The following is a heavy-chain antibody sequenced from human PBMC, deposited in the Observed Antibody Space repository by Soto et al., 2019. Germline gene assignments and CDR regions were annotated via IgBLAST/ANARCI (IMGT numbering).Heavy chain of an antibody. Sequence: QVQLVESEGGVVQPGRSLRLSCVASGFMFDSYGMHWVRQAPGKGLEWVAIILYDGSEKYHADSVQGRFTISRDNSTNTLYLQMNSPRAEDTALYYCARGPGRIAVAGFDYWGQGTLVTVSS. V-gene: IGHV3-33*01. CDR1: GFMFDSYG. CDR3: ARGPGRIAVAGFDY. CDR2: ILYDGSEK. D-gene: IGHD6-19*01. J-gene: IGHJ4*02.